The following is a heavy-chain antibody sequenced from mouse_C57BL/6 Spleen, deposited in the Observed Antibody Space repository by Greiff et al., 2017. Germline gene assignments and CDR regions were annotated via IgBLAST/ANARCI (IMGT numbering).Heavy chain of an antibody. CDR1: GYTFTSYW. V-gene: IGHV1-50*01. CDR3: ARMQLGFDY. J-gene: IGHJ2*01. CDR2: IDPSASYT. D-gene: IGHD6-1*01. Sequence: VQLQQPGAELVKPGASVKLSCKASGYTFTSYWMQWVKQRPGQGLEWIGEIDPSASYTNYNQKFKGKATLTVDTSSSTAYMQLSSLTSEDSAVYYCARMQLGFDYWGQGTTLTVSS.